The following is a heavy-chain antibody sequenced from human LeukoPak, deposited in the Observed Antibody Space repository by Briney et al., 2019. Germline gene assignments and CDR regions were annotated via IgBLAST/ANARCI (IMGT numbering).Heavy chain of an antibody. CDR3: ARTPDGPSRRGNLDY. J-gene: IGHJ4*02. D-gene: IGHD1-14*01. Sequence: SETLSLTCAVSGGSISSSNWWSWVRQPPGKGLEWIGEIYHSGSTNYNPSLKSRVTISVDKSKNQFSLKLSSVTAADTAVYYCARTPDGPSRRGNLDYWGQGTLVTVSS. CDR1: GGSISSSNW. V-gene: IGHV4-4*02. CDR2: IYHSGST.